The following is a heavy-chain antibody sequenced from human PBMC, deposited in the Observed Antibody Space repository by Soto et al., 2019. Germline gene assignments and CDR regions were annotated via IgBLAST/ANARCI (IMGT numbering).Heavy chain of an antibody. Sequence: PGGSLRLSCAASRFTFNSYAMSWVRHAPGKWLEGVSVISASGDSTFYVDSVKGRFTISRDNSKNTLYLQMSSLRVEDTAVYYCAKESTPHVGYCFNGVCYNDYWGQGTLVTVSS. J-gene: IGHJ4*02. V-gene: IGHV3-23*01. CDR3: AKESTPHVGYCFNGVCYNDY. CDR2: ISASGDST. D-gene: IGHD2-8*01. CDR1: RFTFNSYA.